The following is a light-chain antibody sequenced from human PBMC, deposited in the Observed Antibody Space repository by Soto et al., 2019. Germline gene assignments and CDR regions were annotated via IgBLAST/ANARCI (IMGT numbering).Light chain of an antibody. CDR1: QGIRID. J-gene: IGKJ3*01. CDR2: AAS. V-gene: IGKV1-17*01. Sequence: DIQMTQSPSSLSASVGDRVTITCRASQGIRIDLGWYQQKPGKAPKRLIYAASSLESGVPSRFSGSGSGTEFSLTISSLQPEDFATYYCLPHNTYPFTFGPGTKVDLK. CDR3: LPHNTYPFT.